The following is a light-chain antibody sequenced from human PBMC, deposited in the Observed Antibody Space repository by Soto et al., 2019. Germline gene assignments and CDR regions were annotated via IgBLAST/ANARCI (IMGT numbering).Light chain of an antibody. V-gene: IGKV1-39*01. Sequence: DIQLTQSPSSLSASVRERITITCRASQSISTYLNWYQQKPGEAPTLLVYDSSTLQSGVPSRFSGSGFGAEFTLTVSSLQPEDFATYYCQQSYSNPTWTFGQGTKVDIK. CDR2: DSS. CDR1: QSISTY. J-gene: IGKJ1*01. CDR3: QQSYSNPTWT.